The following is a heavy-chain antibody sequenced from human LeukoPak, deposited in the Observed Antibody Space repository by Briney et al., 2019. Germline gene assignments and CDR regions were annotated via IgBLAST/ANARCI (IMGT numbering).Heavy chain of an antibody. D-gene: IGHD3-22*01. Sequence: ASVKVSCKASGYTFTSYYMHWVRQAPGKGLEWMGGFDPEDGETIYAQKFQGRVTMTEDTSTDTAYMELSSLRSEDTAVYYCATGIYDSSGGPNLDYWGQGTLVTVSS. V-gene: IGHV1-24*01. J-gene: IGHJ4*02. CDR2: FDPEDGET. CDR3: ATGIYDSSGGPNLDY. CDR1: GYTFTSYY.